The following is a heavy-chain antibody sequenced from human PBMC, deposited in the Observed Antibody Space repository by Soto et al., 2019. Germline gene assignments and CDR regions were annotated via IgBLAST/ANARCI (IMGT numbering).Heavy chain of an antibody. CDR1: GGSISSSSYY. Sequence: QLQLQESGPGLVKPSETLSLTCTVSGGSISSSSYYWGWIRQPPGKGLEWIGSIYYSGSTYYNPSLTSRVTISVDTSQNQFSLKLSSVTAADTAVYYCARLLVGGKEYWGQGTLVTVSS. D-gene: IGHD1-26*01. CDR2: IYYSGST. J-gene: IGHJ4*02. V-gene: IGHV4-39*01. CDR3: ARLLVGGKEY.